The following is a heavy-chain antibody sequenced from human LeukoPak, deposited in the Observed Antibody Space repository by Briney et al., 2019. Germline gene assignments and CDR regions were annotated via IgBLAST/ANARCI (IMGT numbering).Heavy chain of an antibody. CDR2: VHYSGSA. CDR1: GGSFSGYY. Sequence: SETLSLTCAVYGGSFSGYYWTWIRQSPGRGLEWIGEVHYSGSATYNPSLKSRVTISVDTSINQFSLKMNSVTAADTAVYNCARGQWFRAFWSRGTPVTVSS. V-gene: IGHV4-34*01. D-gene: IGHD3-10*01. J-gene: IGHJ4*02. CDR3: ARGQWFRAF.